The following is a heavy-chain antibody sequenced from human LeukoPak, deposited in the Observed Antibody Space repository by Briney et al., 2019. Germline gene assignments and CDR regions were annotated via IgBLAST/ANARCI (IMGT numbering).Heavy chain of an antibody. D-gene: IGHD3-22*01. J-gene: IGHJ4*02. CDR2: ISGSGGST. CDR3: AKGSDYYDSSRFDY. V-gene: IGHV3-23*01. CDR1: GFTFSSYA. Sequence: GGSLRLSCAASGFTFSSYAMSWVRQAPGKGLEWVSAISGSGGSTYYADSVKGRFTISRDNSKNTLYLQMNSLRAEGTAVYYCAKGSDYYDSSRFDYWGQGTLVTVSS.